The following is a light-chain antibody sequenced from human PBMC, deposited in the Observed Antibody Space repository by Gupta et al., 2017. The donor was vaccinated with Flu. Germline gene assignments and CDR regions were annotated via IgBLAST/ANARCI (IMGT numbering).Light chain of an antibody. CDR2: EVT. Sequence: QSALTQPASMSGSPGQSITISCTGINNYVSWFQQHPGEVPKLMIYEVTSRPSGVSNRFSGSKSGNTASLTISGRQTEDEADYYCSSFTSSNTWVFGGGTKLTVL. CDR3: SSFTSSNTWV. J-gene: IGLJ3*02. V-gene: IGLV2-14*01. CDR1: NNY.